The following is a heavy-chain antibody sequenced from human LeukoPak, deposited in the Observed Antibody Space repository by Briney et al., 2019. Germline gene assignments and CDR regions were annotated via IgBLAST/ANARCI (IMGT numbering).Heavy chain of an antibody. V-gene: IGHV3-21*01. J-gene: IGHJ4*02. CDR1: GFTVSSNY. D-gene: IGHD3-3*01. CDR2: ISSSSSYI. CDR3: ARDRPDYDFWSGYLYYFDY. Sequence: GGSLRLSCAASGFTVSSNYMSWVRQAPGKGLEWVSSISSSSSYIYYADSVKGRFTISRDNAKNSLYLQMNSLRAEDTAVYYCARDRPDYDFWSGYLYYFDYWGQGTLVTVSS.